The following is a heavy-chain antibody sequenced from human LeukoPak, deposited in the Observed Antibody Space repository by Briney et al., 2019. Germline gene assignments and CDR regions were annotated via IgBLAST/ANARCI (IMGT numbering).Heavy chain of an antibody. Sequence: PSETLSLTCTVSGGSISSTNHYWSWIRQPPGKGLEWIGVIYYSGSTYYNPSLKSRVTISVDTSKNQFSLKLSSVTDADTAVYYCAGGYDYTSISIDYWGQGTLVTVSS. V-gene: IGHV4-39*01. CDR1: GGSISSTNHY. D-gene: IGHD4-11*01. J-gene: IGHJ4*02. CDR2: IYYSGST. CDR3: AGGYDYTSISIDY.